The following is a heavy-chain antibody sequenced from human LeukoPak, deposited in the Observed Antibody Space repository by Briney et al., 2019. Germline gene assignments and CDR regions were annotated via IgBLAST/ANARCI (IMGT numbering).Heavy chain of an antibody. J-gene: IGHJ4*02. D-gene: IGHD7-27*01. Sequence: SETLSLTCTVSGGSISSSYYYWGWIRQPPGKGLEGIGSIYYSGSTYYDPSLKSRVTISVDTSKNQFSLKLSSVTAADTAVYYCARTRWGSDFDYWGQGTLVTVSS. V-gene: IGHV4-39*07. CDR3: ARTRWGSDFDY. CDR2: IYYSGST. CDR1: GGSISSSYYY.